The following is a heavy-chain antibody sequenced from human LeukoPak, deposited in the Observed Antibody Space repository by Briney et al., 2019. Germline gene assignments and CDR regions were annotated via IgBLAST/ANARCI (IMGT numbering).Heavy chain of an antibody. CDR3: VKAPPRSYLPDY. CDR2: ISYDGSNK. Sequence: GGSLRLSCAASGFTFSSYGMHWVRQAPGKGLEWVAVISYDGSNKYYADSVKGRFTISRDNSKNTLYLQMNSLGAEDTAVYYCVKAPPRSYLPDYWGQGTLVTVSS. D-gene: IGHD1-26*01. CDR1: GFTFSSYG. J-gene: IGHJ4*02. V-gene: IGHV3-30*18.